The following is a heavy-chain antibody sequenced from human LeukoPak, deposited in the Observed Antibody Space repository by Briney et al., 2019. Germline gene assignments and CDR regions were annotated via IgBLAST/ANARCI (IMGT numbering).Heavy chain of an antibody. Sequence: GASVKVSCKASGYTFTSYDINWVRQATGQGLEWMGWMNPNRGNTGYAQKFRGRVTMTRDTSISTAYMELSRLRSDDTAVYYCARELGKRFLEWLPRGGIWFDPWGQGTLVTVSS. CDR1: GYTFTSYD. CDR2: MNPNRGNT. V-gene: IGHV1-8*01. CDR3: ARELGKRFLEWLPRGGIWFDP. D-gene: IGHD3-3*01. J-gene: IGHJ5*02.